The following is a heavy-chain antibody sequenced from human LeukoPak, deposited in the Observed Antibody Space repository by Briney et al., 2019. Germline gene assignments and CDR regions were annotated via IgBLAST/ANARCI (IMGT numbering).Heavy chain of an antibody. CDR3: AKGGGWLVRGSAFDP. Sequence: GASVKVSCKASGYTFASYGITWVRQSPGQGLEWMGWISPYNGNTNYAQNLQGRVTLCIDASTTTAYMDLASLTPDDTAVYYCAKGGGWLVRGSAFDPWGQGTLVIVSS. J-gene: IGHJ5*02. D-gene: IGHD6-19*01. CDR2: ISPYNGNT. CDR1: GYTFASYG. V-gene: IGHV1-18*01.